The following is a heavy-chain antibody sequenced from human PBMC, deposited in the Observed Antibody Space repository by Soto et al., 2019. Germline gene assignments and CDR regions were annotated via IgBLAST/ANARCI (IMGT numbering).Heavy chain of an antibody. CDR1: GFTFSSYS. CDR2: ISSSSSYI. D-gene: IGHD3-3*01. J-gene: IGHJ4*02. Sequence: PGGSLRLSCAASGFTFSSYSMNWVRQAPGKGLEWVSSISSSSSYIYYADSVKGRFTISRDNAKNSLYLQMNSLRAEDTAVYYCARSPPAPYDFWSGYHNWGQGTLVTVSS. V-gene: IGHV3-21*01. CDR3: ARSPPAPYDFWSGYHN.